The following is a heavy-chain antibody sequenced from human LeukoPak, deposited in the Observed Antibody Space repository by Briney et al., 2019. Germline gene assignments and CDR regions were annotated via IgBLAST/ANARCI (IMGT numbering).Heavy chain of an antibody. V-gene: IGHV1-2*02. CDR2: INPIGGGT. Sequence: ASVKVSRKGSGYTFTGYYMHWVRPAPGQGLEWMGWINPIGGGTNYAQKCQGRGTMTRDTSISTAYMELSRLRSDDTAVYYCARPPDGDQTVYWGQGTLGTVSS. CDR3: ARPPDGDQTVY. D-gene: IGHD5-24*01. CDR1: GYTFTGYY. J-gene: IGHJ4*02.